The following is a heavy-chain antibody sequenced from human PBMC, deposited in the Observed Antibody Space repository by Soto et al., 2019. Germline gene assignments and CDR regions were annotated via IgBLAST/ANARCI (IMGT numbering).Heavy chain of an antibody. CDR1: GFSLSTSGVG. CDR3: AHRPSYCSGGSCYSGFDY. CDR2: IYWDDDK. V-gene: IGHV2-5*02. D-gene: IGHD2-15*01. J-gene: IGHJ4*02. Sequence: QITLKESGPTLVKPTQTLTLTCTFSGFSLSTSGVGVGWIRQPPGKALEWLALIYWDDDKRYSPSLKSRLTITKXTPXXQXVLTMTNMDPVDTATYYCAHRPSYCSGGSCYSGFDYWGQGTLVTVSS.